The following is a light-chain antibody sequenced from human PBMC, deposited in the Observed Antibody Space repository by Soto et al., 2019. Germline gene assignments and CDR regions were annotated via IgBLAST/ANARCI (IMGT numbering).Light chain of an antibody. CDR2: EVN. CDR1: SSDIGGYNY. J-gene: IGLJ3*02. V-gene: IGLV2-14*01. Sequence: QSALTQPASVYGSPGQSITISCTGTSSDIGGYNYVSWYQQHPGKAPKLMIYEVNNRPSGVSNRFSGSKSGNTASLTISGLQAEDEADYYCSSYTSSSTLWVFGGGTQLTVL. CDR3: SSYTSSSTLWV.